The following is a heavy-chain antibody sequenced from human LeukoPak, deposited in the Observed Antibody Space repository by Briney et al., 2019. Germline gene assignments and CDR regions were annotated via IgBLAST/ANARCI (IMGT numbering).Heavy chain of an antibody. D-gene: IGHD6-6*01. CDR3: VKDRSIAAPNNDFFDS. Sequence: GGSLRLSCSASGFTFNRFYLHWVRQAPGKGLEFVSHISSNGATTYYADSVKGRFTISRDNSENTLYLQMSSLRADDTAVYYCVKDRSIAAPNNDFFDSRGQGALVTVSS. J-gene: IGHJ4*02. CDR1: GFTFNRFY. CDR2: ISSNGATT. V-gene: IGHV3-64D*06.